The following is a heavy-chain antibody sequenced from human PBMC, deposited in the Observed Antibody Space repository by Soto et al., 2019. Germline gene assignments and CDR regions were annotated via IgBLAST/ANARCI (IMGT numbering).Heavy chain of an antibody. CDR1: GFTFSSYS. CDR2: ISSSSTI. D-gene: IGHD3-16*01. J-gene: IGHJ5*02. V-gene: IGHV3-48*02. CDR3: ARGSTWGTAWFDP. Sequence: EVQLVESGGGLVQPGGSLRLSCAASGFTFSSYSMNWVRQAPGKGLEWVSYISSSSTIYYADSVKGRFTIFRDNAKNSLFVQINSLRDGDTAVYYCARGSTWGTAWFDPWGQGTLVTVSS.